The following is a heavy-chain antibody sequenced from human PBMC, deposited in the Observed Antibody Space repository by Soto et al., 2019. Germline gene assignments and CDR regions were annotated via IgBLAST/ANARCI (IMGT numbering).Heavy chain of an antibody. Sequence: QMQLVQSGPELKKPGTSVKVSCKASGFTFTSSAVQWVRQARGQRLEWIGWIVVGSGNTNYAQKFQERVTITRDMSTSTAYMELSSLRSEDTAVYYCAAGEVGAPGDYWGQGTLVTVSS. CDR3: AAGEVGAPGDY. CDR2: IVVGSGNT. CDR1: GFTFTSSA. J-gene: IGHJ4*02. V-gene: IGHV1-58*01. D-gene: IGHD1-26*01.